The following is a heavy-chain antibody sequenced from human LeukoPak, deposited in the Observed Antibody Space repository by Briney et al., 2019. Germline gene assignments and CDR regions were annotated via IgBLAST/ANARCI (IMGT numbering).Heavy chain of an antibody. D-gene: IGHD6-19*01. CDR2: IYYSGST. J-gene: IGHJ4*02. V-gene: IGHV4-59*01. Sequence: TSETLSLTCTVSGGSISSYYWSWIRQPPGKGLEWIGYIYYSGSTNYNPSLKSRVTISVDTSKNQFSLKLRSVTAADTAVYYCARGGGDSSGWSLFDYWGQGTPVTVSS. CDR1: GGSISSYY. CDR3: ARGGGDSSGWSLFDY.